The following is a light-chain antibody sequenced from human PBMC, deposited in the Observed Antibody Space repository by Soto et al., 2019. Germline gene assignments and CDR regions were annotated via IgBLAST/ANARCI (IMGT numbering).Light chain of an antibody. Sequence: DIQMTQSPSSLSASVGDRVTITCRASQSISTYLYWYQQKPGKAPKLLIYAASSLQSGVPSRFSGSASGTDFTLTISSLQPEDFATYHCQQSYSIPITFGQGTRLEIK. CDR3: QQSYSIPIT. V-gene: IGKV1-39*01. CDR1: QSISTY. J-gene: IGKJ5*01. CDR2: AAS.